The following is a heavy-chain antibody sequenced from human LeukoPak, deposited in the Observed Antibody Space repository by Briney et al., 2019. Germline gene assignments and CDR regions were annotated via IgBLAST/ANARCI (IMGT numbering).Heavy chain of an antibody. J-gene: IGHJ4*02. V-gene: IGHV3-23*01. Sequence: PGGSLRLSCAASGFTFSSYAMSWVRQAPGKGLEWVSAISGSGGSTYYADSVKGRFTISRDNSKNTLYLQMNSLRAEDTAVYYCASGVFSSGWYFDYWGQGTLVTVSS. D-gene: IGHD6-19*01. CDR1: GFTFSSYA. CDR3: ASGVFSSGWYFDY. CDR2: ISGSGGST.